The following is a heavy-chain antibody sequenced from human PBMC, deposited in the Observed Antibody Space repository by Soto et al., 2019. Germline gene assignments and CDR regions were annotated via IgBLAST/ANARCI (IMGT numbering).Heavy chain of an antibody. D-gene: IGHD6-6*01. V-gene: IGHV3-7*03. J-gene: IGHJ5*02. CDR3: ARGHSSSPNWFDP. Sequence: GGSLRLSCAASGFTFSSYWMNWVRQAPGKGLEWVASIDQDGSAEYYVDSVKGRFTISKDNAKNSVYLQMNSLRAEDTAVYYCARGHSSSPNWFDPWGQGTLVTVSS. CDR1: GFTFSSYW. CDR2: IDQDGSAE.